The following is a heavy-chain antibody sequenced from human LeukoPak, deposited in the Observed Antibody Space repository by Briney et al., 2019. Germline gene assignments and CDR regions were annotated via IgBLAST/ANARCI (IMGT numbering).Heavy chain of an antibody. V-gene: IGHV4-38-2*01. Sequence: PETLSLTCAVSGYSISSGYYWGCIRQPPGKGLEWIGSIYHSGSTFYNPSLKSRVTISVDTSKNQFSLKLTSVTAADTAVYYCARTQYSSSRLDYWGQGTLVTVSS. CDR3: ARTQYSSSRLDY. D-gene: IGHD6-13*01. CDR1: GYSISSGYY. CDR2: IYHSGST. J-gene: IGHJ4*02.